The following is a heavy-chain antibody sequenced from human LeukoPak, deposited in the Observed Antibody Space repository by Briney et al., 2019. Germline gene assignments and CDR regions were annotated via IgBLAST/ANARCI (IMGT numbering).Heavy chain of an antibody. CDR2: IIPIFGTA. J-gene: IGHJ4*02. V-gene: IGHV1-69*06. Sequence: GASVKVSCKASAYTFTGYYMHWVRQAPGQGLEWMGGIIPIFGTANYAQKFQGRVTITADKSTSTAYMELSSLRSEDTAVYYCARLCGGDCYHSSGGRSNFDYWGQGTLVTVSS. CDR1: AYTFTGYY. CDR3: ARLCGGDCYHSSGGRSNFDY. D-gene: IGHD2-21*02.